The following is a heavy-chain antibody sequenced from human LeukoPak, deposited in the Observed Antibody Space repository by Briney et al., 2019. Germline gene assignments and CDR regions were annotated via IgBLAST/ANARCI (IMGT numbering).Heavy chain of an antibody. CDR2: IKQDGSEK. Sequence: GGSLRLSCAASGFTFSSYWMSWVRQAPGKVREWVANIKQDGSEKYYVDSVKGRFTISRDNAKNSLYLQMNSLRAEDTAVYYCARDQGRAYGSGSYYKISSLDYYYMDVWGKGTTVTVSS. CDR1: GFTFSSYW. J-gene: IGHJ6*03. CDR3: ARDQGRAYGSGSYYKISSLDYYYMDV. D-gene: IGHD3-10*01. V-gene: IGHV3-7*01.